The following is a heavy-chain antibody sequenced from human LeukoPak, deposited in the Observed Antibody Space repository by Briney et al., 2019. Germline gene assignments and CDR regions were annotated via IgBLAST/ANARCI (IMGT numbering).Heavy chain of an antibody. D-gene: IGHD3-10*01. Sequence: GGSLRLSCAASGFTFSSYGMHWVRQAPGRGLEWVAVIWFDVSNKYYADSVKDRFTISRDNSKNTLYLQMNSLRAEDTAVYYCARTIMIRGGNDYWGQGTLVTVSS. V-gene: IGHV3-33*01. CDR3: ARTIMIRGGNDY. J-gene: IGHJ4*02. CDR1: GFTFSSYG. CDR2: IWFDVSNK.